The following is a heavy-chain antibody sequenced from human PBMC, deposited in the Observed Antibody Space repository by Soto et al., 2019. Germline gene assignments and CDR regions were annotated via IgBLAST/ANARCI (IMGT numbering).Heavy chain of an antibody. D-gene: IGHD6-13*01. CDR1: GFTFSSYS. V-gene: IGHV3-21*01. CDR3: ARARLPGIAASLVY. Sequence: GGSLRLSCAASGFTFSSYSMNWVRQAPGKGLEWVSSISSSSSYIYYADSVKGRFTISRDNAKNSLYLQMNSLGAEDTAVYYCARARLPGIAASLVYWGQGTLVTVSS. CDR2: ISSSSSYI. J-gene: IGHJ4*02.